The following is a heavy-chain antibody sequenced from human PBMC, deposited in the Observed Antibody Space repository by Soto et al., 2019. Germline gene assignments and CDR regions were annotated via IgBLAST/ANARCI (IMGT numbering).Heavy chain of an antibody. Sequence: ASVKVSCKASGGTFSSYAISWVRQAPGQGLEWMGGIIPIFGTANYAQKFQGRVTITADESTSTAYMELSSLRSEDTAVYYCAREPDDYGDYWHAFDIWGQGTMVTVSS. D-gene: IGHD4-17*01. V-gene: IGHV1-69*13. CDR2: IIPIFGTA. CDR1: GGTFSSYA. CDR3: AREPDDYGDYWHAFDI. J-gene: IGHJ3*02.